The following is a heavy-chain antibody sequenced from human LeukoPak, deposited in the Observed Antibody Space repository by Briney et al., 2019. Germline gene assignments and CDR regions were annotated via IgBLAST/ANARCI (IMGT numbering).Heavy chain of an antibody. Sequence: PGGSLRLSCAASGFTFSSYSMNWVRQAPGKGLECVSSISSSSSYIYYADSVKGRFTISRDNAKNSLYLQMNSLRAEDTAVYYCARDAPRGVGDAFDIWGQGTMVTVSS. CDR1: GFTFSSYS. D-gene: IGHD1-26*01. CDR2: ISSSSSYI. CDR3: ARDAPRGVGDAFDI. J-gene: IGHJ3*02. V-gene: IGHV3-21*01.